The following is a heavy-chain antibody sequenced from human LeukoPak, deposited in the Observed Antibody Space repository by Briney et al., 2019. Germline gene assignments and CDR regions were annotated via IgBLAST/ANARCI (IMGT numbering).Heavy chain of an antibody. CDR2: ISSSSSYI. D-gene: IGHD2-15*01. CDR1: GFTFSSYS. Sequence: GGSLRLSCAASGFTFSSYSMNWVRQAPGKGLEWVSSISSSSSYIYYADSVKGRFTISRDNAKNSLYLQMNSLRAEDTAVYCCARDRSYCSGGSCYPPHYGMDVWGKGTTVTVSS. V-gene: IGHV3-21*01. CDR3: ARDRSYCSGGSCYPPHYGMDV. J-gene: IGHJ6*04.